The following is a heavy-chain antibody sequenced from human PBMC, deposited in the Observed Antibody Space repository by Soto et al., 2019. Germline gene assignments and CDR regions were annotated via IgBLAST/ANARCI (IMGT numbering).Heavy chain of an antibody. CDR3: AQSPGVISSFFDY. D-gene: IGHD3-16*02. Sequence: ASVKVSCKASGYTFTGYAMHWVRQAPGQRLEWMEWINAGNGNTKYSQKFQGRVTINRDTSASTAYMELSSLRSEDTAVYYCAQSPGVISSFFDYWGQGTLVIVSS. CDR1: GYTFTGYA. CDR2: INAGNGNT. V-gene: IGHV1-3*01. J-gene: IGHJ4*02.